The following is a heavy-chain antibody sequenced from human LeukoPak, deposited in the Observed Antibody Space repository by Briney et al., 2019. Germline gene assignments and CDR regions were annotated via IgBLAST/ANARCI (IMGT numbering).Heavy chain of an antibody. D-gene: IGHD6-13*01. CDR2: IIPILGIA. CDR1: GGTFSCYA. J-gene: IGHJ4*02. CDR3: ARGSPSSSWNSIDY. Sequence: GASVKVSCKASGGTFSCYAISWVRQAPGQGLEWMGRIIPILGIANYAQKFQGRVTITADKSTSTAYMELSSLRSEDTAVYYCARGSPSSSWNSIDYWGQGTLVTVSS. V-gene: IGHV1-69*04.